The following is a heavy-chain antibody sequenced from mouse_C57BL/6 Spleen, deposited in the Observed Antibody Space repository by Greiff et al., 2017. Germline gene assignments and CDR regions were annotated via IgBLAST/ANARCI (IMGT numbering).Heavy chain of an antibody. Sequence: EVQLLESGGGLVQPKGSLKLSCAASGFTFNTYAMHWVRQAPGKGLEWVARIRRKSSNYATYYADSVKDRFTISRDDSQSMLYLQMNNLKTEDTAMYYCVRDEELYDYGGAWFAYWGQGTLVTVSA. V-gene: IGHV10-3*01. CDR2: IRRKSSNYAT. J-gene: IGHJ3*01. CDR1: GFTFNTYA. CDR3: VRDEELYDYGGAWFAY. D-gene: IGHD2-4*01.